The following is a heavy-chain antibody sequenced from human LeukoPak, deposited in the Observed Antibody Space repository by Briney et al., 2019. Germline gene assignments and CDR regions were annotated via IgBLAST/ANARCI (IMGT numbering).Heavy chain of an antibody. J-gene: IGHJ4*02. D-gene: IGHD6-19*01. CDR2: IKHDGSDK. Sequence: GGSLRLSCAASGFLFSSYWMSWVRQAPGKGLEWVANIKHDGSDKYYVDSVTGRFTISRDNAKNSLYLQMNSLRAEDTAVYYCARGLVRTSSGWFFDYWGQGTLITVSS. V-gene: IGHV3-7*01. CDR3: ARGLVRTSSGWFFDY. CDR1: GFLFSSYW.